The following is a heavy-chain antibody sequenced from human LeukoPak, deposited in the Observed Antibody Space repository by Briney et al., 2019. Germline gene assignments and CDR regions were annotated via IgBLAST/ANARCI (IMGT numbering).Heavy chain of an antibody. Sequence: QPGGSLRLSCAASGFTFSSYGMSWVRQAPGKGLEWVSAISGSGGSTYYADSVKGRFTISRDNSKNTLYLQMNSLRAEDTAVYYCAKDARKGTSPYSRYYYYYMDVWGKGTTVTISS. CDR1: GFTFSSYG. CDR3: AKDARKGTSPYSRYYYYYMDV. J-gene: IGHJ6*03. V-gene: IGHV3-23*01. CDR2: ISGSGGST. D-gene: IGHD2-2*01.